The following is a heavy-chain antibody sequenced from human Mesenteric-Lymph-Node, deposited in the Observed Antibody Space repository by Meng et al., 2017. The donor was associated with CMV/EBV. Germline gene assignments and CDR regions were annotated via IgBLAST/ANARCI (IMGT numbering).Heavy chain of an antibody. D-gene: IGHD3-22*01. J-gene: IGHJ4*02. CDR3: ARDRHYSGISGYYRYLDY. CDR2: VSYSGST. V-gene: IGHV4-59*11. CDR1: GFTFDDHA. Sequence: ESLKISCAASGFTFDDHAMHWVRQAPGKGLEWIGYVSYSGSTNYNPSLKSRVTTSVDTSKNQFSLRLNSVTAADTAVYYCARDRHYSGISGYYRYLDYWGQGKLVTVSS.